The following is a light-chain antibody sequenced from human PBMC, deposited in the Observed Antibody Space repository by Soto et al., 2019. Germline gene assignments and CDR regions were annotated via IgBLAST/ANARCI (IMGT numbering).Light chain of an antibody. V-gene: IGKV3-11*01. Sequence: EVVVTQSPGTLSLSPGERATLSCRASQSVTSDYLAWYQQKPGQSPRLLMSGASNRATGIPARFSGSGSGTDFTLTISGLEPADLGVYYCQQRHNWPITFGQGTRLE. CDR2: GAS. CDR3: QQRHNWPIT. CDR1: QSVTSDY. J-gene: IGKJ5*01.